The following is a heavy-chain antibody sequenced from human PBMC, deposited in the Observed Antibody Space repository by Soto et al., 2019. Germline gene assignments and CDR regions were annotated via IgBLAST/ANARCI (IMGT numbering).Heavy chain of an antibody. CDR1: GFTFSNHP. J-gene: IGHJ4*02. V-gene: IGHV3-23*01. CDR3: EKEKTSSSRGSFDS. CDR2: ITGSGGTT. D-gene: IGHD2-2*01. Sequence: GGSVRLSCVSSGFTFSNHPMNWVRQAPGKGLEWVSGITGSGGTTFYADSVKGRFTISRDNSRNTVYLQMNSVRADDKGVYYYEKEKTSSSRGSFDSWGQGALVTVS.